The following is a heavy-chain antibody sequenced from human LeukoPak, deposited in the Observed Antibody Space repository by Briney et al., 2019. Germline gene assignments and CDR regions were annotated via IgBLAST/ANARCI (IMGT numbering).Heavy chain of an antibody. CDR3: ARAVEVVVIDWDWFDP. CDR1: GGSISSHY. Sequence: SETLSLTCTVSGGSISSHYWSWIRQPPGKGLEWIGYIYYSGSTNYNPSLKSRVTISVDTSKNQFSLKLSSVTAADTAVYYCARAVEVVVIDWDWFDPWGQGTLVTVSS. V-gene: IGHV4-59*11. D-gene: IGHD3-22*01. CDR2: IYYSGST. J-gene: IGHJ5*02.